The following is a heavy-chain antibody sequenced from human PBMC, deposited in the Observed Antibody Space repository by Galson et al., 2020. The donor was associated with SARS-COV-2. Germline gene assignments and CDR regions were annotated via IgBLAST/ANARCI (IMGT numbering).Heavy chain of an antibody. Sequence: GESLKISCAASGFTFSDYFMTWIRQAPGKGLEWVSYMSNSDSAIYYADAVKGRFTISRDNARNSLYLQMDSLRAEDTAVYYCARGGFQYSSSYYHRVFDYWGQGTLVTVSS. D-gene: IGHD6-13*01. CDR3: ARGGFQYSSSYYHRVFDY. CDR1: GFTFSDYF. CDR2: MSNSDSAI. J-gene: IGHJ4*02. V-gene: IGHV3-11*01.